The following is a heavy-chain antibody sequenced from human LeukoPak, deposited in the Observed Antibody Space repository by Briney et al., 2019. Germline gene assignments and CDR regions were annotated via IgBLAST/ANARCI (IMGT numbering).Heavy chain of an antibody. CDR1: GFTFSSYG. J-gene: IGHJ6*03. D-gene: IGHD6-13*01. V-gene: IGHV3-23*01. CDR2: ISGSGGST. Sequence: GGSLRLSCAASGFTFSSYGMSWVRQAPGKGLEWVSAISGSGGSTYYADSVKGRFTISRDNSKNTLYLQMNSLRAEDTAVYYCAKNPTAAGNPSSMDVWGKGTTVTISS. CDR3: AKNPTAAGNPSSMDV.